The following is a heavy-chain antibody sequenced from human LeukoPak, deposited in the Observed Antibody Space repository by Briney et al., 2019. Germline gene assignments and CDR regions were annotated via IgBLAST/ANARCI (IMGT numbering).Heavy chain of an antibody. J-gene: IGHJ4*02. Sequence: SETLSLTCTVSGYSISSGYYWGWIRQPPGKGLEWIGSIYHSGSTYYNPSLKSRVTISVDTSKNQFSLKLSSVTAADTAVYYCARGGAAAGIYYWGQGTLVTVSS. CDR2: IYHSGST. CDR1: GYSISSGYY. CDR3: ARGGAAAGIYY. V-gene: IGHV4-38-2*02. D-gene: IGHD6-13*01.